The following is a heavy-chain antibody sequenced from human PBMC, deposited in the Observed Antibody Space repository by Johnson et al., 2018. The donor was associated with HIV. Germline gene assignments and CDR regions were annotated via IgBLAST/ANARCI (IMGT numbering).Heavy chain of an antibody. Sequence: QVQLMESGGGVVQPGTSLRLSCAASGFTFSSYAMHWVRQAPGKGLEWVAVISYDGSNKYYADSVKGRFTISRDNSKNTLYLQMNSLRPEDTTVYYCARDGSTSCSDCFDAFDIWGQGTMVAVSS. J-gene: IGHJ3*02. CDR3: ARDGSTSCSDCFDAFDI. V-gene: IGHV3-30*04. D-gene: IGHD2-2*01. CDR2: ISYDGSNK. CDR1: GFTFSSYA.